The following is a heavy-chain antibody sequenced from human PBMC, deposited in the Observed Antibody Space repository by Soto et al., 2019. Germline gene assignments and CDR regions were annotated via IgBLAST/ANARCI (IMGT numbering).Heavy chain of an antibody. Sequence: GASVKVSCKASGGTFSSYAISWVRQAPGQGLEWMGGIIPIFGTANYAQKFQGRVTITADESTSTAYMELSSLRSEDTAVYYFARDLHSSSWYVYYYGMDVWGQGTTVTVSS. CDR1: GGTFSSYA. CDR2: IIPIFGTA. J-gene: IGHJ6*02. CDR3: ARDLHSSSWYVYYYGMDV. V-gene: IGHV1-69*13. D-gene: IGHD6-13*01.